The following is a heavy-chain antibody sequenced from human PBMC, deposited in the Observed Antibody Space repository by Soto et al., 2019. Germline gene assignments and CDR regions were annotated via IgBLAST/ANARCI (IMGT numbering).Heavy chain of an antibody. Sequence: KTSETLSLTCTVSGGSISSGGYYWSWIRQPPGKGLEWIGYIYYSGSTYYNPSLKSRVTISVDTSKNQFSLKLSSVTAADTAVYYCARAQMATTVDYWGQGTLVTVSS. CDR3: ARAQMATTVDY. D-gene: IGHD5-12*01. V-gene: IGHV4-30-4*01. J-gene: IGHJ4*02. CDR1: GGSISSGGYY. CDR2: IYYSGST.